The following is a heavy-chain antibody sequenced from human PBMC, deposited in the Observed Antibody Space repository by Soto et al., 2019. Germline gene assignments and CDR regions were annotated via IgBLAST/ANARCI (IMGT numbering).Heavy chain of an antibody. J-gene: IGHJ4*02. V-gene: IGHV3-23*01. CDR1: GFTSSSYA. D-gene: IGHD2-21*02. Sequence: EVQLLESGGGLVQPGGSLRLSCAASGFTSSSYAMSWVRQAPGKGLEWVSAISGSGGSTYYADSVKGRFTISRDNSKNTLYLQMNSLRAEDTAVYYCAKDPDSGGDIGAIDYWGQGTLVTVSS. CDR2: ISGSGGST. CDR3: AKDPDSGGDIGAIDY.